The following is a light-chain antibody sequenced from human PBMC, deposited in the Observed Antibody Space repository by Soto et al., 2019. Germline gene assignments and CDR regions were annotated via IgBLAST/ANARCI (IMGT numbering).Light chain of an antibody. CDR1: QSVSSSY. CDR2: GAS. V-gene: IGKV3-20*01. J-gene: IGKJ1*01. Sequence: EILLTQSPCTLALSPGERATLSCRASQSVSSSYLAWYQQKPGQAPRLLIYGASSRATGIPERFSGSGSGTDFTLTISRLEPEDFAVYYCQQYGSFTWTFGQGTKVDIK. CDR3: QQYGSFTWT.